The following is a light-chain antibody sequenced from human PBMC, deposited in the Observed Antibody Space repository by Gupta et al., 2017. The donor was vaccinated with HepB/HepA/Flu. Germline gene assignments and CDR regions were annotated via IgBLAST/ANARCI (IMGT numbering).Light chain of an antibody. J-gene: IGKJ2*01. CDR2: KAS. CDR1: QSISSW. Sequence: DIQMTQSPSTLSASVGDRVTITCRASQSISSWLAWYQQKPGKAPKLLIFKASSLESGVPSRFSGSGSGTEFTLTIISLQPDDIATYYCQQYNSSPYTFGQGTKLEIK. V-gene: IGKV1-5*03. CDR3: QQYNSSPYT.